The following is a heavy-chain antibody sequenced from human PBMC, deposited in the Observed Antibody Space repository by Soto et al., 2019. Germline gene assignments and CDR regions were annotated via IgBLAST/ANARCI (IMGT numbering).Heavy chain of an antibody. CDR1: GFTFSVSA. V-gene: IGHV3-30-3*01. J-gene: IGHJ6*02. Sequence: QVQVVESGGGVVQPGTSLRLSCAASGFTFSVSAIHWVRQAPGKGLEWVAVISSDGSHQYYADSVRGRFTISRDNPKNTLYLQMNSLRAEDTAVYYCARPYCRRTRCYLYSYGMDVWGPGTTVTVSS. D-gene: IGHD2-2*01. CDR3: ARPYCRRTRCYLYSYGMDV. CDR2: ISSDGSHQ.